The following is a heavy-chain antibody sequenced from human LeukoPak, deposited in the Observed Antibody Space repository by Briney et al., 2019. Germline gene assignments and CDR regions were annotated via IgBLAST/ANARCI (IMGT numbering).Heavy chain of an antibody. Sequence: SSETLSLTCTVSGGSISSGGYYWSWIRQPPGKGLEWIGYIYHSGSTYYNPSLKSRVTISVDRSKNQFSLRLSSVTAADTAVYYCARVVGYQLLSWFDPWGQGTLVTVSS. V-gene: IGHV4-30-2*01. CDR1: GGSISSGGYY. CDR2: IYHSGST. CDR3: ARVVGYQLLSWFDP. D-gene: IGHD2-2*01. J-gene: IGHJ5*02.